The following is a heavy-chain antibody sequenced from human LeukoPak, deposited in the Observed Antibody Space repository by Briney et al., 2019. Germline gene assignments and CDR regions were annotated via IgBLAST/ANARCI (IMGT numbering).Heavy chain of an antibody. Sequence: SETLSLTCSVSGGSFSTFSYYWGWIRQPPGKGLEWIGNLYYRGNTYYNPSLKSRVTISLDTSKNQFSLKMTSVTAADTAVYYCARVLRFLEWFIDYWGQGTLVTVSS. D-gene: IGHD3-3*01. CDR3: ARVLRFLEWFIDY. V-gene: IGHV4-39*07. CDR1: GGSFSTFSYY. CDR2: LYYRGNT. J-gene: IGHJ4*02.